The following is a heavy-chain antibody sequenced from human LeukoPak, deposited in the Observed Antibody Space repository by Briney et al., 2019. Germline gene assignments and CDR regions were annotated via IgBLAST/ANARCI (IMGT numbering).Heavy chain of an antibody. CDR1: GFTFSSYE. Sequence: GGSLRLSCAASGFTFSSYEMNWVRQAPGKGLEWVGFIRSKAYGGTTEYAASVKGRFTISRDDSKSIAYLQMNSLKTEDTAVYYCTREYSRWRFDYWGQGTLVTVSS. D-gene: IGHD2-21*01. CDR2: IRSKAYGGTT. V-gene: IGHV3-49*04. J-gene: IGHJ4*02. CDR3: TREYSRWRFDY.